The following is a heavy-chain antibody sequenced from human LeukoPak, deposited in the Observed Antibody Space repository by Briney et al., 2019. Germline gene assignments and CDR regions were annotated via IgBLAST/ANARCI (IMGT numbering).Heavy chain of an antibody. Sequence: SETLSLTCAVYGGSFSGYYWSWIRQPPGKGLEWIGEINHSGSTNYNPSLKSRVTISVDTSKNQFSLRLSSVTAADTAVYYCARFTSLPPNYDFWSGTHVAFDIWGQGTKVTVSS. CDR1: GGSFSGYY. V-gene: IGHV4-34*01. J-gene: IGHJ3*02. D-gene: IGHD3-3*01. CDR3: ARFTSLPPNYDFWSGTHVAFDI. CDR2: INHSGST.